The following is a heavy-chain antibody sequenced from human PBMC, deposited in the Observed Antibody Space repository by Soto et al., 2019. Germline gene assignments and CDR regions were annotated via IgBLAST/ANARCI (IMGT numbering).Heavy chain of an antibody. CDR1: GFTFSRHW. CDR2: INDDGSST. J-gene: IGHJ5*02. D-gene: IGHD6-25*01. V-gene: IGHV3-74*03. CDR3: AREVIAATGTIRWFDP. Sequence: GGSLRLSCAASGFTFSRHWMHWVRQTPGKGPVWVSRINDDGSSTKYADSVKGRFTIARDNAKNTVFLQMSSLRAEDTAVYYCAREVIAATGTIRWFDPWGQGTLVTVSS.